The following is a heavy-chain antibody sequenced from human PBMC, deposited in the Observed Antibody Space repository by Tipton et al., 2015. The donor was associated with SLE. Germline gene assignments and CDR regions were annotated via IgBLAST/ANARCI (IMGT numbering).Heavy chain of an antibody. D-gene: IGHD3-3*01. CDR2: ISWNGVSI. V-gene: IGHV3-9*01. CDR3: AKGFLEWLSLDY. J-gene: IGHJ4*02. Sequence: SLRLSCVGSGLTFDDYGMHWVRQAPGKGLEWVSGISWNGVSIAYADSVRGRFTISRDNAKNTLYLQMNSLRAEDTAVYYCAKGFLEWLSLDYWGQGALVTVSS. CDR1: GLTFDDYG.